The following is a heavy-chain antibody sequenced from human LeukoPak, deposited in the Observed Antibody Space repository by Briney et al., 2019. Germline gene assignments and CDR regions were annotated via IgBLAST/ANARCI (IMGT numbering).Heavy chain of an antibody. CDR2: IWSDGSTT. V-gene: IGHV3-33*01. CDR1: GFRFTDYD. D-gene: IGHD3-10*01. CDR3: ARDRLPSRGFGESKG. Sequence: GGSLRLSCAASGFRFTDYDMQWVRRAPGKGLEWVAFIWSDGSTTHYSDSVKGRVTISIDNSKNTLYLQMNSLRAEDTAVYYCARDRLPSRGFGESKGWGQGTLVTVSS. J-gene: IGHJ4*02.